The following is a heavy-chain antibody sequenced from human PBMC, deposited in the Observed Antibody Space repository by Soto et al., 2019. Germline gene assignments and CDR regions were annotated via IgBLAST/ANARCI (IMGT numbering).Heavy chain of an antibody. CDR1: GGSISSYY. D-gene: IGHD6-25*01. Sequence: TSETLSLTCTVSGGSISSYYWSWIRQPPGKGLEWIGYIYYSGSTNYNPSLKSRVTISVDTSKNQFSLKLGSVTAADTAVYYCARDSAARWFDPWGQGTLVTVSS. V-gene: IGHV4-59*01. CDR3: ARDSAARWFDP. CDR2: IYYSGST. J-gene: IGHJ5*02.